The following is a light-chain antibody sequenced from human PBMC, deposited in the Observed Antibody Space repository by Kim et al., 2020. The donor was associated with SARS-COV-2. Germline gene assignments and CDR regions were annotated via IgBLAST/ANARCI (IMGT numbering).Light chain of an antibody. CDR3: YSAADNTLV. CDR1: VLTKKY. J-gene: IGLJ3*02. Sequence: SGSPGQEARITCSGDVLTKKYARWFQQKPGQAPVLVIYKDSERPSGIPERFSGSSSGTTVTLTISGAQVEDEADYYCYSAADNTLVFGGGTKVTVL. CDR2: KDS. V-gene: IGLV3-27*01.